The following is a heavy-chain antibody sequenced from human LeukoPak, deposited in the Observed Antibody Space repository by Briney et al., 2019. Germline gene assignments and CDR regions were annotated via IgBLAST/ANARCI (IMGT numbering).Heavy chain of an antibody. Sequence: GASVKVSCKASGYTFTGYYMHWVRQAPGQGLEWMGWINPNSGGTNYAQKFQGRVTMTRDTSISTAYMELSSLRSEDTAVYYCARGPNPNYYDSSGYTPLGYWGQGTLVTVSS. D-gene: IGHD3-22*01. J-gene: IGHJ4*02. CDR3: ARGPNPNYYDSSGYTPLGY. V-gene: IGHV1-2*02. CDR1: GYTFTGYY. CDR2: INPNSGGT.